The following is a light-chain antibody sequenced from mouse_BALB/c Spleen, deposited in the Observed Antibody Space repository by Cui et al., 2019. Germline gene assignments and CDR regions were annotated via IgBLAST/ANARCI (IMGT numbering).Light chain of an antibody. Sequence: DIVMTQCQATLSVTPGDRVSLSCRASESIRDYLHWDQQKTQESPMLLINYASQSTSVTPPCFSGSGSGSFFTPSINMVEPEDVVVYYCQNCNSLYTFGGGTKLEIK. CDR2: YAS. J-gene: IGKJ2*01. CDR1: ESIRDY. CDR3: QNCNSLYT. V-gene: IGKV5-39*01.